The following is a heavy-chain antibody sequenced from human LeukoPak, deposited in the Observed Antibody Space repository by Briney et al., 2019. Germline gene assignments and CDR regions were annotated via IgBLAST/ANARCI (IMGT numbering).Heavy chain of an antibody. J-gene: IGHJ3*02. V-gene: IGHV3-53*01. CDR3: ARGAVEMATIGAFDI. CDR1: GFTVSSNY. Sequence: PGGSLRLSCAASGFTVSSNYMSWVRQAPGKGLEWVSVIYSGGSTYYADSVKGRFTISRDTSKNTLYLQMNSLRAEETAVYYCARGAVEMATIGAFDIWGQGTMVTVSS. CDR2: IYSGGST. D-gene: IGHD5-24*01.